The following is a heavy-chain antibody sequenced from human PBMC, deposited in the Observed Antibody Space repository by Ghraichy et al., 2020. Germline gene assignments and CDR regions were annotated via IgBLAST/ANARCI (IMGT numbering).Heavy chain of an antibody. CDR2: VYAYGPT. V-gene: IGHV4-38-2*01. Sequence: SETLSLTCVVSGHSVTGGYYWGWIRQPPGKGLEWIGNVYAYGPTYYNPSLASRITILVDRTNNQLSLRVSSVTAADTAVYYCARSYYYGSKSHRYFDDWGQGTLVTVSS. J-gene: IGHJ4*02. CDR3: ARSYYYGSKSHRYFDD. D-gene: IGHD3-10*01. CDR1: GHSVTGGYY.